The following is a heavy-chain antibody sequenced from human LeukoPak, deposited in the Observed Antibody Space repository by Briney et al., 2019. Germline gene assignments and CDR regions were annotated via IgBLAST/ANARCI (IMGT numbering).Heavy chain of an antibody. V-gene: IGHV4-34*01. Sequence: PSETLSLTCAVYGGSFSGYYWSWIRQPPGKGLEWIGEINHSGSTNYNPSLKSRVTISVDTSKNQFSLKLSSVTAADTAVYYCARVPFYYDSSAVQGKYYFDYWGQGTLVTVSS. J-gene: IGHJ4*02. CDR3: ARVPFYYDSSAVQGKYYFDY. CDR1: GGSFSGYY. CDR2: INHSGST. D-gene: IGHD3-22*01.